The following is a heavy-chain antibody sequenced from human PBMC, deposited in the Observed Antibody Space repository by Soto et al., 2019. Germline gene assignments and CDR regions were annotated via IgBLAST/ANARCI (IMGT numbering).Heavy chain of an antibody. J-gene: IGHJ6*02. CDR3: ARREYSSSSGTVNYYYHYGMDV. CDR1: GGTFSSYA. CDR2: IIPIFGTA. V-gene: IGHV1-69*13. D-gene: IGHD6-6*01. Sequence: ASVKVSCKASGGTFSSYAISWVRQAPGQGLEWMGGIIPIFGTANYAQKFQGRVTITADESTSTAYMELSSLRSEDTAVYYCARREYSSSSGTVNYYYHYGMDVWSQGSTVTVSS.